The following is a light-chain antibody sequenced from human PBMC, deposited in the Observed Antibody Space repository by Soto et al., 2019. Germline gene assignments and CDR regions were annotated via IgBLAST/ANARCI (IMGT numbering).Light chain of an antibody. V-gene: IGKV3-11*01. CDR1: QSVSSY. Sequence: EIVLTQSPATLSLSPGERATLSCRASQSVSSYLAWYQQKPGQAPRLLMYDASNRATGIPARFSGSGSGTDFTLTISSLEPEDFAVYYCQQRSTYTFGQGTKLEIK. CDR3: QQRSTYT. CDR2: DAS. J-gene: IGKJ2*01.